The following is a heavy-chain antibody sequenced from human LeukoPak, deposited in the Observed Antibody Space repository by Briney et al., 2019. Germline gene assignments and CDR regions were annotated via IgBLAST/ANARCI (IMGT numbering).Heavy chain of an antibody. CDR2: ISYDGSNK. V-gene: IGHV3-30*18. Sequence: GGSLRLSCAASGFTFSSYGMHWVRQAPGKGLEWVAAISYDGSNKYYADSVKGRFTISRDNSKNTLYLQMNSLRAEDTAVYYCAKDYEIGDIVVVPAAPLFDYWGQGTLVTVSS. CDR1: GFTFSSYG. D-gene: IGHD2-2*01. J-gene: IGHJ4*02. CDR3: AKDYEIGDIVVVPAAPLFDY.